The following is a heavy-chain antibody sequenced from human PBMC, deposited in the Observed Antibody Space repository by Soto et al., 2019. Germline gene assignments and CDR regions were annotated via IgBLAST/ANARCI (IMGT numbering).Heavy chain of an antibody. CDR3: AKGELTGSKEGWDY. CDR1: GFTFSSYA. J-gene: IGHJ4*02. CDR2: ISGSGDGT. D-gene: IGHD3-9*01. Sequence: EVQLLESGGGLVQPGGSLRLSCAASGFTFSSYAMSWVRQAPGKGLECVSSISGSGDGTYYADSMKGRFTISRDNSKNTLYLQMNSLSAEDTAVYYCAKGELTGSKEGWDYWGQGTRVTVSS. V-gene: IGHV3-23*01.